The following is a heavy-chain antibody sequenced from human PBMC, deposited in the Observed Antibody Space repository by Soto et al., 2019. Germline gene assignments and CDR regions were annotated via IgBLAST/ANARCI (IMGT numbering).Heavy chain of an antibody. J-gene: IGHJ4*02. D-gene: IGHD1-26*01. CDR2: ISYDGSNT. Sequence: QVQLVESGGGVVQPGRSLRLSCVASGFTFSSYGMHWVRQAPGKGLEGVAIISYDGSNTYYADSVKGRFTIYRDNSKNTLQLQMNSLRAEDTSVYYCAKEGGLSGSYYISSSYYFDYWGQGTLVTVSS. V-gene: IGHV3-30*18. CDR1: GFTFSSYG. CDR3: AKEGGLSGSYYISSSYYFDY.